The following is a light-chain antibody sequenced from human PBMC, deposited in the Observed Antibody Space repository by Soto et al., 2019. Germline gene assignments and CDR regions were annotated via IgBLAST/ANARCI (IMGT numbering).Light chain of an antibody. V-gene: IGKV1-5*03. CDR2: KAS. Sequence: SPSAVSGAGGDRVTITCRASQTISSWLAWYQQKPGKAPKLLIYKASTLKSGVPSRFSGSGSGPEITLTISILQPDDFATYYSKDSTSQLEPFAQGTKLDIK. CDR1: QTISSW. J-gene: IGKJ1*01. CDR3: KDSTSQLEP.